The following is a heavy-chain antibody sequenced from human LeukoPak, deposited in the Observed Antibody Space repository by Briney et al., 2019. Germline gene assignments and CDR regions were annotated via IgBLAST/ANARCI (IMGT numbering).Heavy chain of an antibody. CDR1: GFTFSSYS. V-gene: IGHV3-48*01. D-gene: IGHD6-19*01. Sequence: HAGGSLRLSCAASGFTFSSYSMNWVRQAPGKGLEWVSYISSSSSTIYYADSVKGRFTISRDNAKNSLYLQMNSLRAEDTAVYYCARDARYGSGVPYGMDVWGQGTTVTVSS. J-gene: IGHJ6*02. CDR2: ISSSSSTI. CDR3: ARDARYGSGVPYGMDV.